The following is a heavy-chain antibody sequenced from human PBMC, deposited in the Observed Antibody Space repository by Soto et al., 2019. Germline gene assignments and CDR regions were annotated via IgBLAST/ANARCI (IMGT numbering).Heavy chain of an antibody. CDR3: ARGAGGMDV. CDR2: IMPKFGVE. D-gene: IGHD3-10*01. J-gene: IGHJ6*02. Sequence: QVQLVQSGAEVKKPGSSVKVSCKASGGTFSSYAITWVRQAPGQGLEWMGGIMPKFGVENHAQKFQGRVTITADESTSTAYMELSSLRSEYTAVYYCARGAGGMDVWGQGTTVTVSS. V-gene: IGHV1-69*01. CDR1: GGTFSSYA.